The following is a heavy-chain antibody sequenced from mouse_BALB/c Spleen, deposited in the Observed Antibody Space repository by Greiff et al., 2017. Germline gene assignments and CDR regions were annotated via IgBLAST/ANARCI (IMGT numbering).Heavy chain of an antibody. CDR1: GYTFTDYN. D-gene: IGHD1-2*01. CDR2: INPNNGGT. V-gene: IGHV1-18*01. CDR3: ARGTTATLDY. J-gene: IGHJ2*01. Sequence: VQLKQSGPELVKPGASVKIPCKASGYTFTDYNMDWVKQSHGKSLEWIGDINPNNGGTIYNQKFKGKATLTVDKSSSTAYMELRSLTSEDTAVYYCARGTTATLDYWGQGTTLTVSS.